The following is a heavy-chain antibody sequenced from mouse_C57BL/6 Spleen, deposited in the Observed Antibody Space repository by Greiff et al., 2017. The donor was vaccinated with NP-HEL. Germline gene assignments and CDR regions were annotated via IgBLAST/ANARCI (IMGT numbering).Heavy chain of an antibody. CDR3: ARPYYGSGYFDV. CDR2: ISSGSSTI. Sequence: EVMLVESGGGLVKPGGSLKLSCAASGFTFSDYGMHWVRQAPEKGLEWVAYISSGSSTIYYADTVKGRFTISRDNAKNTLFLQMSSLRSEDTAMYYCARPYYGSGYFDVWGTGTTVTVSS. V-gene: IGHV5-17*01. D-gene: IGHD1-1*01. CDR1: GFTFSDYG. J-gene: IGHJ1*03.